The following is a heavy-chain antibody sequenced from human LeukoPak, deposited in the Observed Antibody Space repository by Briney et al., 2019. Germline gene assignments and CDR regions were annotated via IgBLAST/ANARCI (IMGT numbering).Heavy chain of an antibody. Sequence: ASVKVSCKASGYTFTGYYMHWVRQAPGQGLEWMGWINPNSGGTNYAQKFQGRVTMTRDTSISTAYMELSRLRSDDTAVYYCARDLRDIVVVVAATSAFDIWGQGTMVTVSS. D-gene: IGHD2-15*01. CDR3: ARDLRDIVVVVAATSAFDI. CDR1: GYTFTGYY. CDR2: INPNSGGT. V-gene: IGHV1-2*02. J-gene: IGHJ3*02.